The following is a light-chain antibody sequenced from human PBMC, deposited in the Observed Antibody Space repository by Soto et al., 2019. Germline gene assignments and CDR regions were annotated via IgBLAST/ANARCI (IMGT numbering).Light chain of an antibody. J-gene: IGKJ4*01. CDR2: DAS. CDR1: QTVRNNY. V-gene: IGKV3D-20*02. Sequence: EFVLTQSPGTLSLSPGERATLSCRASQTVRNNYLAWYQQKPGQAPRLLIYDASSRATGIPDRFSGGGSGTDFTLTISRLEPEDFAVYSCQQYNNWLVLTFGGGTKVDIK. CDR3: QQYNNWLVLT.